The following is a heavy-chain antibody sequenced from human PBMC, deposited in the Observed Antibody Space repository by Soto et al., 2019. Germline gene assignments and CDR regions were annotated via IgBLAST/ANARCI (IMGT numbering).Heavy chain of an antibody. CDR3: AKEIVGGSSGWYSGGVDY. J-gene: IGHJ4*02. Sequence: GGSLRLSCAASGITFSSYAMSWVRQAPWKGLEWVSAISGSGGRTYYADSVKGRFTISRDNSKNTLYLEMNSLRAEDTAVYYCAKEIVGGSSGWYSGGVDYWGQGTLVTVSS. CDR2: ISGSGGRT. CDR1: GITFSSYA. V-gene: IGHV3-23*01. D-gene: IGHD6-19*01.